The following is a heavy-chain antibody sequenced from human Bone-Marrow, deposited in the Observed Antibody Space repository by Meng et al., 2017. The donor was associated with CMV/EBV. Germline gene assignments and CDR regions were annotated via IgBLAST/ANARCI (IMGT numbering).Heavy chain of an antibody. D-gene: IGHD1-26*01. CDR1: GFTFSSYS. V-gene: IGHV3-30*02. CDR2: IRYDGSNK. CDR3: AKVFSSRGGSYYPLFDY. Sequence: GESLKISCAASGFTFSSYSMNWVRQAPGKGLEWVAFIRYDGSNKYYADSVKGRFTISRDNSKNTLYLQMNSLRAEDTAVYYCAKVFSSRGGSYYPLFDYWGQGTLVTVSS. J-gene: IGHJ4*02.